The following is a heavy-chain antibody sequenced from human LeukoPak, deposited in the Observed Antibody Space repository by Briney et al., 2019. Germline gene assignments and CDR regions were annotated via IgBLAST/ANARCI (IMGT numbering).Heavy chain of an antibody. CDR2: ISSSGSTI. CDR3: ARASTYYYDSSGYYPLDL. J-gene: IGHJ2*01. V-gene: IGHV3-11*01. Sequence: GGSLRLSCAASGFTFSDYYMSWIRQAPGKGLEWVSYISSSGSTIYYADSVKGRFTISRDNAKNSLYPQMNSLRAEDTAVYYCARASTYYYDSSGYYPLDLWGRGTLVTVSS. CDR1: GFTFSDYY. D-gene: IGHD3-22*01.